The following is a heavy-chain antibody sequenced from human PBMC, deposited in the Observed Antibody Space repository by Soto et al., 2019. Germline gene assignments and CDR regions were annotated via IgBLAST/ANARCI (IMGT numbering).Heavy chain of an antibody. Sequence: QVQLVQSGAEVKKPGASVKVSCKASGYNFTSYGITWVRQAPGQGREWMGWISAYNGNTNYAQKLQGRVTMTTDTSTRTAYSELRSLRSDDMSVYYCARAIDYATTLYTYCGCDCYSTILDYWGQGTLVTVVS. CDR1: GYNFTSYG. D-gene: IGHD2-21*02. V-gene: IGHV1-18*03. J-gene: IGHJ4*02. CDR3: ARAIDYATTLYTYCGCDCYSTILDY. CDR2: ISAYNGNT.